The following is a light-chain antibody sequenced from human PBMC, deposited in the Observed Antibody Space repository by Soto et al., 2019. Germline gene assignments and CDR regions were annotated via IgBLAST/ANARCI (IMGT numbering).Light chain of an antibody. J-gene: IGKJ4*01. Sequence: EIVMTQSPATLSVSPGERATLSCRASQSVAGNLAWYQQKPGQAPRLLMYGASTRATGIPARFSGSGSGTEFTLIISSLQSEDFGVYYCQQYNNWPLTFGGGTKVEIK. CDR3: QQYNNWPLT. CDR2: GAS. V-gene: IGKV3-15*01. CDR1: QSVAGN.